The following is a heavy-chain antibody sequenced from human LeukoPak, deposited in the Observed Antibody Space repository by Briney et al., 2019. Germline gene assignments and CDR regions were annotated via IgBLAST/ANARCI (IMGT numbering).Heavy chain of an antibody. CDR1: GGSISSSSYY. CDR2: IYISGIT. CDR3: ARSSIDSGSNFDY. D-gene: IGHD3-10*01. Sequence: PSETLSLTCTVSGGSISSSSYYWGWIRQPPGKGLEWIGRIYISGITNYNPSLKSRVTMSVDTSKNHFSLKLSSVTAADTAVYYCARSSIDSGSNFDYWGQGTLVTVSS. V-gene: IGHV4-61*05. J-gene: IGHJ4*02.